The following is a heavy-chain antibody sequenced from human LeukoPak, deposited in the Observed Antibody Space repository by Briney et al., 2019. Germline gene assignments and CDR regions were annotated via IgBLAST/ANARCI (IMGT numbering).Heavy chain of an antibody. CDR3: TRDPYYFDSSGYCHHAFDI. Sequence: PGRSLRLSCTGFGFTFRDYAVSWVRQAPGKGLECIGFIRSKVYGGTTEYAASVKGRFTISRDDSKSIAYLQMNSLKTEDTAVYYCTRDPYYFDSSGYCHHAFDIWGQGTMVAVSS. V-gene: IGHV3-49*04. J-gene: IGHJ3*02. CDR1: GFTFRDYA. CDR2: IRSKVYGGTT. D-gene: IGHD3-22*01.